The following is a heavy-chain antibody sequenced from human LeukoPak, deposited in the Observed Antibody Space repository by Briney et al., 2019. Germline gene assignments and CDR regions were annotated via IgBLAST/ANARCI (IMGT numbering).Heavy chain of an antibody. CDR2: IYAGNSDT. Sequence: GESLKISCKGSGYSFTNYWIAWVRQMPGKGLEWMGIIYAGNSDTRYSPSFQGQVTISADKSISTAYLQWSSLKASDTAIYYCARKSCSTPPCCDFFRGQRGLDPWPQGPLVTVP. J-gene: IGHJ5*02. D-gene: IGHD2-2*01. V-gene: IGHV5-51*01. CDR3: ARKSCSTPPCCDFFRGQRGLDP. CDR1: GYSFTNYW.